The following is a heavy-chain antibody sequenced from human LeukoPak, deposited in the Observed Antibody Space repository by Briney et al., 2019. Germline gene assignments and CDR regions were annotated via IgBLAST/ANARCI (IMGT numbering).Heavy chain of an antibody. Sequence: EGSLRLSCAASGFTFSSYSMNWVRQAPGKGLEWVSSISSSSSYIYYADSVKGRFTISRDNAKNSLYLQMNSLRAEDTAVYYCARDKSSIAVAGNNWFDPWGQGTLVTVSS. CDR3: ARDKSSIAVAGNNWFDP. D-gene: IGHD6-19*01. CDR1: GFTFSSYS. CDR2: ISSSSSYI. J-gene: IGHJ5*02. V-gene: IGHV3-21*01.